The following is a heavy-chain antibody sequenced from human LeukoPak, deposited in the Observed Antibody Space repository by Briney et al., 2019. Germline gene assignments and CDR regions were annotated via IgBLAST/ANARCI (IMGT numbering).Heavy chain of an antibody. V-gene: IGHV3-23*01. J-gene: IGHJ4*02. CDR2: ISNNGGYT. Sequence: GGSLRLSCAASGFTFSSSAMSWVRQAPGKGLEWVSAISNNGGYTYYADSVQGRFTISRDNSKNTLYLQMNSLRAEDTAVYYCATRVSTSRSFDYWGQGTLVTVSS. CDR3: ATRVSTSRSFDY. CDR1: GFTFSSSA.